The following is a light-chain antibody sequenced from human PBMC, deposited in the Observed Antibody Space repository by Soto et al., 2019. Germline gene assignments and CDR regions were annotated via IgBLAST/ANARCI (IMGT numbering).Light chain of an antibody. V-gene: IGKV1-9*01. J-gene: IGKJ4*01. CDR1: QDISSY. Sequence: DIQLTQSPSFLSASVGDRVTITCRTSQDISSYLAWYQQKPGKAPQLLISAASTLQSGVPSRFSGSGSGTEFTLTISSLQPEDCATYYCQQLKRYPLSFGGGTKVEI. CDR2: AAS. CDR3: QQLKRYPLS.